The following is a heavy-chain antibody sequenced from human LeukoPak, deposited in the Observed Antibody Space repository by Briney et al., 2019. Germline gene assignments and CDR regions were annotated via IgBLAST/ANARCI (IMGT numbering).Heavy chain of an antibody. CDR1: GFTFSSYW. J-gene: IGHJ5*02. Sequence: GGSLRLSCAASGFTFSSYWMSWVRQAPGKGLEWVANIKQDGSEKYYVDSVKGRFTISRDNAKNSLYLQMNSLRAEDTAVYYCARIPKQQLEQNWFDPWGQGTLVTVSS. D-gene: IGHD6-13*01. CDR2: IKQDGSEK. CDR3: ARIPKQQLEQNWFDP. V-gene: IGHV3-7*01.